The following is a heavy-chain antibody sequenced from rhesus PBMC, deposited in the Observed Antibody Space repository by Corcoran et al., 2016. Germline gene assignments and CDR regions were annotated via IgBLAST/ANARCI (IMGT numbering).Heavy chain of an antibody. Sequence: QLQLQESGPGLVKPSETLSVTCAVSGGSFSSSYWIWIRQAPGKGLEWIGYIYGSGSSTNYNPSLKSRVTLSVDTSKNQLSLKLSSVTAADTAVYYCARDTVLGDWGQGVLVTVSS. D-gene: IGHD2-21*01. CDR2: IYGSGSST. CDR1: GGSFSSSY. J-gene: IGHJ4*01. CDR3: ARDTVLGD. V-gene: IGHV4-169*02.